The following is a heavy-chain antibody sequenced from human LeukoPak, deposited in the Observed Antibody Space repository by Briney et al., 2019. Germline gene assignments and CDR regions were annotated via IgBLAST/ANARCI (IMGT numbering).Heavy chain of an antibody. CDR3: ARDRYSSGWYKPDDAFDI. V-gene: IGHV4-59*01. CDR1: GGSISCYY. J-gene: IGHJ3*02. CDR2: IYYSGST. D-gene: IGHD6-19*01. Sequence: SETLSLTCTVSGGSISCYYWSWIRQPPGKGLEWIGYIYYSGSTNYNPSLKSRVTISVDTSKNQFSLKLSSVTAADTAVYYCARDRYSSGWYKPDDAFDIWGQGTMVTVSS.